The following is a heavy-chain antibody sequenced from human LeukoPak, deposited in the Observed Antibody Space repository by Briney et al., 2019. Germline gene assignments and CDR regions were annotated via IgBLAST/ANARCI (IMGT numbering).Heavy chain of an antibody. Sequence: SETLSLTCTVSGGSISSYYWSWIRQPPGKGLEWIGYIYYSGSTNYNPSLKSRVTISVDTSKNQFSLKLSSVTAADAAVYYCARDGRFGDPYCSSTSCPYDAFDIWGQGTMVTVSS. J-gene: IGHJ3*02. V-gene: IGHV4-59*01. D-gene: IGHD2-2*01. CDR3: ARDGRFGDPYCSSTSCPYDAFDI. CDR1: GGSISSYY. CDR2: IYYSGST.